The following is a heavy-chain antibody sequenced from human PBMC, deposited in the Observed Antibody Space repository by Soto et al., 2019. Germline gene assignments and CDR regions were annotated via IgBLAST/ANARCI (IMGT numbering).Heavy chain of an antibody. V-gene: IGHV3-23*01. Sequence: LSLTCAASGFTFSSYAMSWVRQAPGKGLEWVSGISNSGGSAFYADSVQGRFTISRDNSKNTLYLQMNSLGAEDTAAYYCAKNGVEVVDTVNFDYWGQGTLVTVSS. CDR3: AKNGVEVVDTVNFDY. D-gene: IGHD5-18*01. CDR1: GFTFSSYA. J-gene: IGHJ4*02. CDR2: ISNSGGSA.